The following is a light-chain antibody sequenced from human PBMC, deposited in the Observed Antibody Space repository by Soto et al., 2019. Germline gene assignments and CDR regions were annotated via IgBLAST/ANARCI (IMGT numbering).Light chain of an antibody. J-gene: IGKJ5*01. CDR3: QQYHNWPPIT. Sequence: EIVLTQSPATLSVSPGERATLSCRASQSLSNSLAWYQMKPGQAPRLLMYGASTRFTGVPARFSGTGSGTEFTLTIASLQYEDSAVYYCQQYHNWPPITFGQGTRLEIK. CDR2: GAS. CDR1: QSLSNS. V-gene: IGKV3-15*01.